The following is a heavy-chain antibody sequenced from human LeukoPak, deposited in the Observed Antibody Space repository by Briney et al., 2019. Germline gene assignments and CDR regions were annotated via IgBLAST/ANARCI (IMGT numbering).Heavy chain of an antibody. D-gene: IGHD3-22*01. V-gene: IGHV4-39*07. CDR1: GGSISSSSYY. Sequence: SETLSLTCAVSGGSISSSSYYWGWIRQPPGKGLEWIGSIYYSGSTYYNPSLKSRVTMSEDTSKNQFSLKLSSVTAADTAVYYCAIHLDWYYYDSSGYFDYWGQGTLVTVSS. CDR2: IYYSGST. CDR3: AIHLDWYYYDSSGYFDY. J-gene: IGHJ4*02.